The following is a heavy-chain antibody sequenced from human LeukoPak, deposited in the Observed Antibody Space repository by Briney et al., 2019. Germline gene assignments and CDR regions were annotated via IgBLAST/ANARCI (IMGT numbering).Heavy chain of an antibody. J-gene: IGHJ5*02. CDR3: ARDTLGYCSSISCFRWFDP. V-gene: IGHV3-21*01. Sequence: GGSLRLSCAASGFTFSSYSMNWVRQAPGKGLGWVSSISSRSTYIYYADSVKGRFTISRDNAKDSLYLQMNTLRAEDTAVYYCARDTLGYCSSISCFRWFDPWGQGTLVTVSS. CDR1: GFTFSSYS. D-gene: IGHD2-2*01. CDR2: ISSRSTYI.